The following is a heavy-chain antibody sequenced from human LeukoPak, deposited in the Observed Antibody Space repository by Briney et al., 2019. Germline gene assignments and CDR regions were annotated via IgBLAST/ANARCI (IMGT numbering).Heavy chain of an antibody. CDR1: GGSISSYY. Sequence: SETLSLTCTVSGGSISSYYWSWIRQPPGKGLEWIGYIYDSGSTNYNPSLKSRVTISVDTSKNQFSLKLSSVTAADTAVYYCARERSSGWYDGYFDYWGQGTLVTVSS. D-gene: IGHD6-19*01. J-gene: IGHJ4*02. V-gene: IGHV4-59*01. CDR3: ARERSSGWYDGYFDY. CDR2: IYDSGST.